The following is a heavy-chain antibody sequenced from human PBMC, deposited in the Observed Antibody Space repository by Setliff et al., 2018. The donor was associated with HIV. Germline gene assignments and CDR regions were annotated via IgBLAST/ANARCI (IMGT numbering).Heavy chain of an antibody. D-gene: IGHD3-22*01. CDR1: GYTVTELS. CDR2: FDPEDNKI. V-gene: IGHV1-24*01. J-gene: IGHJ4*02. Sequence: ASVKVSCKVSGYTVTELSINWVRQAPGKGPEWMGGFDPEDNKIVYAQKFQGRVTTTEDKSTSTAYMELSSLRSEDTAVYYCARGGQDYYDSSGYSLDYWGQGTLVTVSS. CDR3: ARGGQDYYDSSGYSLDY.